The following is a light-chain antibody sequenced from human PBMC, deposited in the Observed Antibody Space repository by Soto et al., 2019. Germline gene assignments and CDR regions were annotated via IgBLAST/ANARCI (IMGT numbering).Light chain of an antibody. J-gene: IGKJ4*01. CDR2: DTS. CDR1: QGIGDT. V-gene: IGKV3-15*01. CDR3: QRYNNWPLT. Sequence: SLSPGEXATLSCRASQGIGDTLAWYQHKPCQTPRLLIYDTSTRATGVPARFSGSRSGTEFTLTINSLQSEDFAVYYCQRYNNWPLTFGGGTKVDIK.